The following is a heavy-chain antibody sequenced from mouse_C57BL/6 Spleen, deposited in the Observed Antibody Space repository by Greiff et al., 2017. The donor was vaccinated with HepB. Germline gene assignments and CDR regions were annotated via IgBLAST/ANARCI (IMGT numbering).Heavy chain of an antibody. CDR3: ANNYAAMDY. CDR1: GYSFTGYY. CDR2: INPSTGGT. J-gene: IGHJ4*01. Sequence: VQLQQSGPELVKPGASVKISCKASGYSFTGYYMNWVKQSPEKSLEWIGEINPSTGGTTYNQKFKAKATLTVDKSSSTAYMQLKSLTSEDSAVYYCANNYAAMDYWGQGTSVTVSS. V-gene: IGHV1-42*01. D-gene: IGHD1-3*01.